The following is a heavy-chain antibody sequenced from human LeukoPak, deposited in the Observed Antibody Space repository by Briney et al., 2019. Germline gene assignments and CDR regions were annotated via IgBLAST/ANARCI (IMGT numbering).Heavy chain of an antibody. CDR1: GFTFEDYA. D-gene: IGHD1-1*01. V-gene: IGHV3-9*01. Sequence: GRSLRLSCAASGFTFEDYAMHWVRQAPGKGLEWVSGISWNSGSINYAASVKGRFTISRDNAKNSLYLQMNSLRAEDTALYYCAKGGTYWGQGTLVTVSS. CDR3: AKGGTY. J-gene: IGHJ4*02. CDR2: ISWNSGSI.